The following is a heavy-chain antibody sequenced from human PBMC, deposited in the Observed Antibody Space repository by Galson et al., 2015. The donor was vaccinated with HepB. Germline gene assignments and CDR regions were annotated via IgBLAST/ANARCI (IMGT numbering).Heavy chain of an antibody. Sequence: QSGAEVKKPGESLRISCKGSGYTFTSYWIAWVRQIPGKGFGWMGIIYPGDSDTRYSPSFEGHVTISVDKSISTAYLHWSGLRASDTAIYYCATVRKWGFSWNFDYWGQGTLVTVSS. CDR2: IYPGDSDT. CDR3: ATVRKWGFSWNFDY. CDR1: GYTFTSYW. J-gene: IGHJ4*02. V-gene: IGHV5-51*03. D-gene: IGHD6-13*01.